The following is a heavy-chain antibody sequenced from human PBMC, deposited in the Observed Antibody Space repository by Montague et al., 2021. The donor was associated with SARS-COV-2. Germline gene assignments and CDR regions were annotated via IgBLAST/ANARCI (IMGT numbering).Heavy chain of an antibody. CDR2: IYYSGST. J-gene: IGHJ3*02. CDR3: AREFNKEYTGAFDI. CDR1: GGSISSGGYY. V-gene: IGHV4-31*03. Sequence: TLSLTCTVYGGSISSGGYYWSWIRQHPGKGLEWIGNIYYSGSTSCNPSLKSRVTISLDTSKNQFSLKLSSVTAADTAVYYCAREFNKEYTGAFDIWGQGTMVTVSS. D-gene: IGHD1-14*01.